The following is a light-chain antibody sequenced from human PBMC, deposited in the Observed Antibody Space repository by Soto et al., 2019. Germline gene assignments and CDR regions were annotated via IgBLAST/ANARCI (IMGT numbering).Light chain of an antibody. J-gene: IGKJ4*01. CDR2: GAS. CDR1: QSVSSNY. V-gene: IGKV3-20*01. Sequence: EIVLTQSPGTLSLSPGERATLSCRASQSVSSNYLAWHQQKPGQAPRLLIYGASSRATGIPDRFSGSGSGKDFTLTISRLEPEDFAVYYCQQYDSSPLTFGGGTKVEIK. CDR3: QQYDSSPLT.